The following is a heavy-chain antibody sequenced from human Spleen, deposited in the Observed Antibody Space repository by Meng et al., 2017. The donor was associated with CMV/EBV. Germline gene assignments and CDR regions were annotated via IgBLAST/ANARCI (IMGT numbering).Heavy chain of an antibody. CDR2: INGGGRTI. J-gene: IGHJ6*02. CDR1: GFTFSSYS. Sequence: GESLKISCAASGFTFSSYSMNWVRQAPGKGLEWVSYINGGGRTIYYADSVKGRFTISRDNAKNSLYLQMNSLRAEDTAVYYCARLIPAAMYYYGMDVWGQGTTVTVSS. CDR3: ARLIPAAMYYYGMDV. V-gene: IGHV3-48*04. D-gene: IGHD2-2*01.